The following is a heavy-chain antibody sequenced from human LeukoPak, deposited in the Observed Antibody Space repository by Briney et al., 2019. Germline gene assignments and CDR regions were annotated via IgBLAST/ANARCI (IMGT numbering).Heavy chain of an antibody. Sequence: GRSLRLSCAASGFTFSSYAMHWVRQAPGKGLEWVAVKSYDGSNKYYADSVKGRFTISRDNSKNTLYLQMNSLRAEDTAVYYCARDGRYDYVWGSYRSAFYYFDYWGQGTLVTVSS. CDR1: GFTFSSYA. D-gene: IGHD3-16*02. J-gene: IGHJ4*02. V-gene: IGHV3-30*04. CDR3: ARDGRYDYVWGSYRSAFYYFDY. CDR2: KSYDGSNK.